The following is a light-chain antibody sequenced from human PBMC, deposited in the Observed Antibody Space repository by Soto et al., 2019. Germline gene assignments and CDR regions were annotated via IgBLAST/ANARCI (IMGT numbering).Light chain of an antibody. V-gene: IGKV3D-20*01. Sequence: EIVMTQSPASLSVSPGERVTLYCGASQRVSGGFLAWYQQKPGLAPRLILYDTSFRATGIPDRLSGSGSGTDFTLTISRLDPEDFAVYYCQQYGSSPSFGQGTKVDIK. CDR2: DTS. CDR1: QRVSGGF. J-gene: IGKJ1*01. CDR3: QQYGSSPS.